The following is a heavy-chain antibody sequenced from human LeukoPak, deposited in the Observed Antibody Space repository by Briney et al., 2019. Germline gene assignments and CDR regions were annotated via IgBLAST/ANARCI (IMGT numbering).Heavy chain of an antibody. CDR2: IYYSGST. CDR3: ARDKTFEVVNYFDY. J-gene: IGHJ4*02. V-gene: IGHV4-39*07. D-gene: IGHD3-3*01. CDR1: GGSISSGSYY. Sequence: SETLSLTCTVSGGSISSGSYYWSWIRQPPGKGLEWIGSIYYSGSTYYNPSLKTRVTISLDTSKNQFSLKLHSVTAADTAVYYSARDKTFEVVNYFDYWGQGTLVTVSS.